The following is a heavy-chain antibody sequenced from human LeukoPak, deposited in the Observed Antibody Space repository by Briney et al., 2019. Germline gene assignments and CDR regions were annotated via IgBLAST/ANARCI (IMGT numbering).Heavy chain of an antibody. CDR2: INPKSGGT. CDR3: ARGAEAETSPLDF. V-gene: IGHV1-2*02. D-gene: IGHD6-13*01. Sequence: GASVKVSCKASGYNFRDYYMHWVRQAPGQGLEWLGWINPKSGGTDYAQQFQGRATMTRDTSSSTDYLEVGSLRSDDTAVYYCARGAEAETSPLDFWGQGTPVTVSS. CDR1: GYNFRDYY. J-gene: IGHJ4*02.